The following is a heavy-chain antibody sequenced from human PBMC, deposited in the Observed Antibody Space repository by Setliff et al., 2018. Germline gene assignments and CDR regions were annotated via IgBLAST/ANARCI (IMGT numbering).Heavy chain of an antibody. Sequence: ASVKVSCKASGYTFTSHYMHWVRQAPGLGIEWMGTINPSSGRTSYAQKFQGRVTMTRDTSTITVYMDMSSLRSEDTAVYYCARDVFPYHYEGAFDIWGQGTMVTVSS. CDR2: INPSSGRT. D-gene: IGHD3-22*01. CDR3: ARDVFPYHYEGAFDI. CDR1: GYTFTSHY. J-gene: IGHJ3*02. V-gene: IGHV1-46*01.